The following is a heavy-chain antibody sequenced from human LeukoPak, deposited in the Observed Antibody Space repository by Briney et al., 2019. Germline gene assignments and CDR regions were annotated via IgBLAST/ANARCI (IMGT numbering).Heavy chain of an antibody. CDR2: INPSGGST. V-gene: IGHV1-46*01. D-gene: IGHD6-13*01. CDR3: ARVPRAPPYSSSWTKDY. Sequence: ASVKVSCKASGYTFTSYYMHWVRQAPGQGLEWMGIINPSGGSTSYAQKFQGRVTMTRDKSTSTVYMELSSLRSEDTAVYYCARVPRAPPYSSSWTKDYWGQGTLVTVSS. J-gene: IGHJ4*02. CDR1: GYTFTSYY.